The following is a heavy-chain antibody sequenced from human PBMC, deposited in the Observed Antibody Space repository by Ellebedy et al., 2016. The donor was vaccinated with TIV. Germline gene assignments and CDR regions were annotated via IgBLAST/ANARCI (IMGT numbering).Heavy chain of an antibody. D-gene: IGHD6-19*01. CDR2: INHGGST. CDR1: GGSFSGYY. Sequence: SETLSLTCAVYGGSFSGYYWSWIRQPPGKGLDWIGEINHGGSTTYNPSLKSRVTISVGTSKNQFSLKLSSVTAADTAVYYCASQVGAVALFDYWGQGTLVTVSS. J-gene: IGHJ4*02. CDR3: ASQVGAVALFDY. V-gene: IGHV4-34*01.